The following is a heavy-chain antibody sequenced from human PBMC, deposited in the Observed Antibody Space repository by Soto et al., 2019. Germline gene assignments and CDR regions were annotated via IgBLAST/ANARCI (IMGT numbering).Heavy chain of an antibody. V-gene: IGHV4-59*11. CDR1: GGSINNHY. D-gene: IGHD1-7*01. CDR2: IHYSET. Sequence: QVQLQESGPGLVKPSETLSLTCTVSGGSINNHYWSWTRQPPGKGLEWIGFIHYSETRYNSSLKSRVTISVDTSKNQFSLRLSSVTAADTAVYYCAREGTGTNPSDLEVWGTGTTVTVSS. J-gene: IGHJ6*04. CDR3: AREGTGTNPSDLEV.